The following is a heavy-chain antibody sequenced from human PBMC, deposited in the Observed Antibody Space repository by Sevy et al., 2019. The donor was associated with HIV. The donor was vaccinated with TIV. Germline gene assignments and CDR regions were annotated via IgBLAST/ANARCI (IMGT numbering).Heavy chain of an antibody. CDR3: ARRGYDSTGYPQYYFDN. Sequence: GESLKISCKASGYRFTSYWIAWVRQMPGKGLEWMGIIYPDDSDIRYSPSLQGQVTISVDKSISTAYLQWSSLKASDTAMYFCARRGYDSTGYPQYYFDNWGQGTLVTVSP. CDR2: IYPDDSDI. V-gene: IGHV5-51*01. CDR1: GYRFTSYW. J-gene: IGHJ4*02. D-gene: IGHD3-22*01.